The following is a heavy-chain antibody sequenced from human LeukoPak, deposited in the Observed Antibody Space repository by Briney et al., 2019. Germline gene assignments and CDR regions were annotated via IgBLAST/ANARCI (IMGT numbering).Heavy chain of an antibody. Sequence: GGSLRLSCAASGFTFSSYWMHWVRQAPGKGLVWVSRINTDGSSTTYADSVRGRFTISRDNAKNTLYLQMNSLRAEDTAVYYCAKDKPRAGSGTMGCFDYWGQGTLVTVSS. D-gene: IGHD1-1*01. V-gene: IGHV3-74*01. CDR1: GFTFSSYW. CDR3: AKDKPRAGSGTMGCFDY. CDR2: INTDGSST. J-gene: IGHJ4*02.